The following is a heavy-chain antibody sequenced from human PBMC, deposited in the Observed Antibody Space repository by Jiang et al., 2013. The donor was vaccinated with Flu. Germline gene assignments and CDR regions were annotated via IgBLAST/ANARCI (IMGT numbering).Heavy chain of an antibody. V-gene: IGHV5-51*01. CDR3: ATLWRPIDAFDI. D-gene: IGHD2/OR15-2a*01. J-gene: IGHJ3*02. Sequence: YWIGWVRQMPGKGLEWMGIIYPGDSDTRYSPSFQGQVTISADKSISTAYLQWSSLKASDTAMYYCATLWRPIDAFDIWGQGTMVTVSS. CDR1: YW. CDR2: IYPGDSDT.